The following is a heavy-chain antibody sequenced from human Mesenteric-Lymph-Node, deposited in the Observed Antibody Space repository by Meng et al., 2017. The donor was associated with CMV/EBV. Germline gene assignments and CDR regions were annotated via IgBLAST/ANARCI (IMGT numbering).Heavy chain of an antibody. CDR1: GCSISSSSYY. CDR3: ARPHYYGSGSSPWFDP. Sequence: QLQLQGSGPGRVKPSETLSLTATVSGCSISSSSYYWGWIRQPPGKGLEWIGSIYYSGSTYYNPSLKSRVTISVDTSKNQFSLKLSSVTAADTAVYYCARPHYYGSGSSPWFDPWGQGTLVTVSS. J-gene: IGHJ5*02. V-gene: IGHV4-39*01. D-gene: IGHD3-10*01. CDR2: IYYSGST.